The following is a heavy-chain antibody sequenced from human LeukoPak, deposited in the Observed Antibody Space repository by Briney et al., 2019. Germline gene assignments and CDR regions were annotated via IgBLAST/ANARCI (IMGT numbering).Heavy chain of an antibody. V-gene: IGHV4-59*01. CDR1: GGSISSYY. D-gene: IGHD3-22*01. J-gene: IGHJ5*02. Sequence: SETLSLTCTVSGGSISSYYWSWIRQPPGKGLEWIGYIYNSGSTNYNSSLKSRVTISADTSKNQFSLKLSSVTAADTAVYYCARGRLGTMIVVVMNYNWFDPWGQGTLVTVSS. CDR3: ARGRLGTMIVVVMNYNWFDP. CDR2: IYNSGST.